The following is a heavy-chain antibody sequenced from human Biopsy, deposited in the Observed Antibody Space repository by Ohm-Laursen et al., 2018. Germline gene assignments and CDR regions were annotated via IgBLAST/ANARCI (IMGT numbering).Heavy chain of an antibody. CDR3: AGEGWSRYSFEFDY. V-gene: IGHV3-48*03. CDR1: GFTFSNYE. J-gene: IGHJ4*02. Sequence: SLRLSCAASGFTFSNYEMNWVRQAPGKGLEWISYIGSSGSPIYYADSVKGRFTISRDNAKNSLYLQMNSLRAGDTAVYYCAGEGWSRYSFEFDYWGQGARVPVSS. CDR2: IGSSGSPI. D-gene: IGHD3-3*01.